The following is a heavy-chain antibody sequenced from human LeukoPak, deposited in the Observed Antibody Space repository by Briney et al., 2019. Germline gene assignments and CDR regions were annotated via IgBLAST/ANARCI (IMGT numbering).Heavy chain of an antibody. CDR3: AKDLGAYDFWSGPLDY. J-gene: IGHJ4*02. CDR1: GFTFNSYA. D-gene: IGHD3-3*01. V-gene: IGHV3-23*01. CDR2: ISGSGGST. Sequence: GGSLRLSCAASGFTFNSYAMRWVPQPPGKGLEWVSAISGSGGSTYYADSVKGRFTISRDNSKNTLYLQMNSLRAEDTAVYYCAKDLGAYDFWSGPLDYWGQGTLVTVSS.